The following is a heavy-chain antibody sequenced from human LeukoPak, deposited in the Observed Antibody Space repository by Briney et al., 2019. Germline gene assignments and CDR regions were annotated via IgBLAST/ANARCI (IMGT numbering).Heavy chain of an antibody. CDR2: FDPEDGET. V-gene: IGHV1-24*01. CDR1: GFTFSSYA. CDR3: ALGYYYGSGSSTPTLFDY. D-gene: IGHD3-10*01. J-gene: IGHJ4*02. Sequence: GGSLRLSCAASGFTFSSYAMHWVRQAPGKGLEWMGGFDPEDGETIYAQKFQGRVTMTEDTSTDTAYMELSSLRSEDTAVYYCALGYYYGSGSSTPTLFDYWGQGTLVTVSS.